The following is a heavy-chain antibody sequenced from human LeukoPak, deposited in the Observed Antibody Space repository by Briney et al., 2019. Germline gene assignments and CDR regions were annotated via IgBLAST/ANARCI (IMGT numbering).Heavy chain of an antibody. J-gene: IGHJ4*02. CDR3: ARGQDGSGSYSTYDY. CDR2: INHSGST. D-gene: IGHD3-10*01. V-gene: IGHV4-34*01. CDR1: GGSFSGYY. Sequence: KASETLSLTCAVYGGSFSGYYWSWIRQPPGKGLGWIGEINHSGSTNYNPSLKSRVTISVDTSKNQFSLKLSSVTAADTAVYYCARGQDGSGSYSTYDYWGQGTLVTVSS.